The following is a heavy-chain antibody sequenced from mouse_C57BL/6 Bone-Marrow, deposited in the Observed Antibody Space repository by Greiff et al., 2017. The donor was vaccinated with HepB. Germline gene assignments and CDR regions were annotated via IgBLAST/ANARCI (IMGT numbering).Heavy chain of an antibody. CDR1: GYTFTSYG. Sequence: VQLQQSGAELARPGASVKLSCKASGYTFTSYGISWVKQRTGQGLEWIGEIYPRSGNTYYNEQFKGKATLTADKSSSTEYMELRSLTSEDSAVYFDARLITTVVAAYYFDYWGQGTTLTVSA. V-gene: IGHV1-81*01. J-gene: IGHJ2*01. D-gene: IGHD1-1*01. CDR2: IYPRSGNT. CDR3: ARLITTVVAAYYFDY.